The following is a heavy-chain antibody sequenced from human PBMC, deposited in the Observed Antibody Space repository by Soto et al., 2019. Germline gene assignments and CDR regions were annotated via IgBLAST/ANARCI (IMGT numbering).Heavy chain of an antibody. V-gene: IGHV1-18*01. CDR2: ISGYNGET. J-gene: IGHJ6*03. D-gene: IGHD2-15*01. Sequence: TVRVSCKASGYPFISYGISWVRQAPGQGLEWMGYISGYNGETNYAQRFQGRLTMTRDTATSTAYMELGSLRSDDTAVYYCARGTIVVAPYYYMDVWGKGTTVTVSS. CDR3: ARGTIVVAPYYYMDV. CDR1: GYPFISYG.